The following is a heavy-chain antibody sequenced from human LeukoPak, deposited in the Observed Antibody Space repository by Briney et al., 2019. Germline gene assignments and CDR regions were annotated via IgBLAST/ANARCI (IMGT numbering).Heavy chain of an antibody. D-gene: IGHD6-13*01. J-gene: IGHJ3*01. V-gene: IGHV3-21*04. Sequence: NPGGSLRLSCAASGFSFNRYTMNWVRQAPGRGPEWVASVSSTGEYTYYGDSVKGRFTISRDNTENSLSLQMSSLRAEDTALYYCASPYSTSWNDAFDAWGRGTMVTVSS. CDR3: ASPYSTSWNDAFDA. CDR1: GFSFNRYT. CDR2: VSSTGEYT.